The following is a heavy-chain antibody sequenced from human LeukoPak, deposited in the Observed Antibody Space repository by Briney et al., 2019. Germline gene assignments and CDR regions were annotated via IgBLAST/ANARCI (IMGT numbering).Heavy chain of an antibody. CDR3: AKDPPSSTRRATGYFDY. CDR1: GITFSDHW. Sequence: GGSLRLSCAASGITFSDHWTSWVRQAPGKGLEWVANITPDGSEKNYVDSVKGRFTISRDNARNSLYLQMSSLRAEDSAVYYCAKDPPSSTRRATGYFDYWGQGTLVTVSS. D-gene: IGHD2-2*01. J-gene: IGHJ4*02. CDR2: ITPDGSEK. V-gene: IGHV3-7*01.